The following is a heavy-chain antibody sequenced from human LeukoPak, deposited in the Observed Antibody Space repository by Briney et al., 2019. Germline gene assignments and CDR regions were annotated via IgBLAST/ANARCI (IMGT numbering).Heavy chain of an antibody. Sequence: SGPTLVNPTQTLTLTCTFSGFSLSTRGVGVGWIRQPPGKALEWLARIDWDDDKYYSTSLKTRLTISKDTSKNQVVLTMTNMDPVDTATYYCARMIAFGVVYDAFDVWGQGTMVTVSS. D-gene: IGHD3-3*01. CDR1: GFSLSTRGVG. CDR2: IDWDDDK. V-gene: IGHV2-70*11. CDR3: ARMIAFGVVYDAFDV. J-gene: IGHJ3*01.